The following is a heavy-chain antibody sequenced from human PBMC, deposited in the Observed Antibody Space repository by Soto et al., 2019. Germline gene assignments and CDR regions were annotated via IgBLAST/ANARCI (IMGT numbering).Heavy chain of an antibody. D-gene: IGHD5-18*01. CDR1: GYTLTELS. V-gene: IGHV1-24*01. Sequence: ASVKVSCKVSGYTLTELSMHWVRQAPGKGLEWMGGFDPEDGETIYAQKFQGRVTMTEDTSTDTAYMELSSLRSEDTAVYYCAPKEGYGNWFDHWGQGTLVTVSS. CDR3: APKEGYGNWFDH. CDR2: FDPEDGET. J-gene: IGHJ5*02.